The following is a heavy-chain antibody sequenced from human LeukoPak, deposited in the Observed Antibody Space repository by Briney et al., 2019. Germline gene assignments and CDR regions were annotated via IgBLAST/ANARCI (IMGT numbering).Heavy chain of an antibody. V-gene: IGHV4-59*01. CDR2: IYYSGST. CDR1: GGSINNYY. D-gene: IGHD5-18*01. CDR3: ARGVIQLSTDAFDI. J-gene: IGHJ3*02. Sequence: SETLSLTCTVSGGSINNYYWSWIRQPPGKGLEWIGYIYYSGSTNYNPSLKSRVTISVETSKNQFSLKLSSVTAADTAVYYCARGVIQLSTDAFDIWGQGTMVTVSS.